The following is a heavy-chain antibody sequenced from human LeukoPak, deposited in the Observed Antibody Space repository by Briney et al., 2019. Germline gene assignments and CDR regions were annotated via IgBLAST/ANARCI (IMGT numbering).Heavy chain of an antibody. V-gene: IGHV3-11*01. CDR1: GFTFSDYY. D-gene: IGHD5-12*01. CDR2: ITSSGDDI. CDR3: ASDIVATSGDF. Sequence: GGSLGLSCAASGFTFSDYYMSWIRQAPGKGLEWVAYITSSGDDIYYADSVKGRFTISRDNAKNALFLRMSSLRVEDTATYYCASDIVATSGDFCGQGTLVSVSS. J-gene: IGHJ4*02.